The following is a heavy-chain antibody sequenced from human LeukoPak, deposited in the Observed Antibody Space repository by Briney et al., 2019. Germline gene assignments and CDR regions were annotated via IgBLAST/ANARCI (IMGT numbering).Heavy chain of an antibody. Sequence: GGSLRLSCAASGFTFSSYAMSWVRQAPGKGLEWVANIKPDGSEKYYVNSVRGRFTISRENSKNSLSLQMNSLRADDTAVYYCARDILGSCTGISCRGSDSWGQGTLVTVSS. V-gene: IGHV3-7*01. CDR3: ARDILGSCTGISCRGSDS. D-gene: IGHD2-15*01. CDR2: IKPDGSEK. J-gene: IGHJ4*02. CDR1: GFTFSSYA.